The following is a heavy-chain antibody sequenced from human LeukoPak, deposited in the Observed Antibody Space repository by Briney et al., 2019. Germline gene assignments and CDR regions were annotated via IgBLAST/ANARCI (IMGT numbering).Heavy chain of an antibody. CDR1: GFTFSSYW. V-gene: IGHV3-30-3*01. CDR3: ARDQEMATIFDY. D-gene: IGHD5-24*01. CDR2: ISYDGSNK. J-gene: IGHJ4*02. Sequence: GGSLRLSCAASGFTFSSYWMSWVRQAPGKGLEWVAVISYDGSNKYYADSVKGRFTISRDNSKNTLYLQMNSLRAEDTAVYYCARDQEMATIFDYWGQGTLVTVSS.